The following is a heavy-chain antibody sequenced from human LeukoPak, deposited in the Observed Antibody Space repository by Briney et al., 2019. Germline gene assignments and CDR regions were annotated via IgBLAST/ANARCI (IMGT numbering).Heavy chain of an antibody. J-gene: IGHJ4*02. V-gene: IGHV3-21*01. CDR2: ISSSGSDM. D-gene: IGHD5-12*01. CDR1: GFNFNTYT. Sequence: GGSLRLSCAASGFNFNTYTMNWVRQAPGQGLEWISSISSSGSDMNYAETVKGRFTISRDNANNSLCLQMNSLRAEDTGVYYCASARVATSDSWGQGTLVTVSS. CDR3: ASARVATSDS.